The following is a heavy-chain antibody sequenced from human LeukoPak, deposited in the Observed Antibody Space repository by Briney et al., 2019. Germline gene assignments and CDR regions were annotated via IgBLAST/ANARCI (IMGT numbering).Heavy chain of an antibody. J-gene: IGHJ5*02. CDR1: GYTFTSYG. CDR3: ARGTYYDFWSGYYRTSDWFDP. CDR2: ISAYNGNT. Sequence: GASVKVSCKASGYTFTSYGISWVRQAPGQGLEWMGWISAYNGNTNYAQKLQGRVTMTTDTSTSTAYMELRSLRSDDTAVYYCARGTYYDFWSGYYRTSDWFDPWGQGTLVTVSS. D-gene: IGHD3-3*01. V-gene: IGHV1-18*01.